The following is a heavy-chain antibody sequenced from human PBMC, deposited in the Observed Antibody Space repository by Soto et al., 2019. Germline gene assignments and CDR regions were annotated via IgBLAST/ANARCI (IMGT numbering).Heavy chain of an antibody. CDR3: ARIRGAASGMDV. Sequence: SGPTLVNPTQTLTLTCTFSGFSLSTSGMRVSWIRQPPGKALEWLARIDWDDDKFYSTSLKTRLTISKDTSKNQVVLTMTNMDPVDTATYYCARIRGAASGMDVWGQGTTVTVSS. D-gene: IGHD6-13*01. CDR1: GFSLSTSGMR. CDR2: IDWDDDK. J-gene: IGHJ6*02. V-gene: IGHV2-70*04.